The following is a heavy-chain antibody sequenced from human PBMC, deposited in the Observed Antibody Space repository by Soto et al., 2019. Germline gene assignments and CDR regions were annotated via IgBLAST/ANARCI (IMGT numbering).Heavy chain of an antibody. J-gene: IGHJ5*02. CDR2: ISYDGSNK. Sequence: QVQLVESGGGVVQPGRSLRLSCAASGFTFSSYGMHWVRQAPGKGLEWVAVISYDGSNKYYADSVKGRFTISRDNSKNTLYLQTNSLRAEDTAVYYCAKESAGLKHSFDPWGQGTLVTVSS. CDR3: AKESAGLKHSFDP. V-gene: IGHV3-30*18. CDR1: GFTFSSYG.